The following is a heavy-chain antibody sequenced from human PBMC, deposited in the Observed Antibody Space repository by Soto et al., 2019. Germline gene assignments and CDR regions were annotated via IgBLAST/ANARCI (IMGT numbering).Heavy chain of an antibody. CDR3: ATDKAVGATSEAFDY. D-gene: IGHD1-26*01. V-gene: IGHV1-24*01. CDR2: FDPEDGET. CDR1: GYTLTELS. J-gene: IGHJ4*02. Sequence: ASVKVSCKVSGYTLTELSMHWVRQAPGKGLEWMGGFDPEDGETIYAQKFQGRVTMTEDTSTDTAYMELSSLRSEDTAVYYCATDKAVGATSEAFDYWGQGTLVTVPS.